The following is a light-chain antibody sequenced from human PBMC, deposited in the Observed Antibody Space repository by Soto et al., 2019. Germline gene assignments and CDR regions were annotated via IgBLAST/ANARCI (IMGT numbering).Light chain of an antibody. J-gene: IGKJ5*01. CDR1: QDITNY. V-gene: IGKV1-33*01. Sequence: DIPMTHSPSSLSPSVEPRVTITCQASQDITNYLNWYQQKPGKAPRLLLYDASSLETGVPSRFSGSGSGTDFTFTISSLQPEDIATYYCQHYDHLPITFGQGTRLEIK. CDR2: DAS. CDR3: QHYDHLPIT.